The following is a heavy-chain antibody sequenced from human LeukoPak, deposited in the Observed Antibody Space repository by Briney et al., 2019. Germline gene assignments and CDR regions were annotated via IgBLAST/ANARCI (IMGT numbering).Heavy chain of an antibody. CDR3: ARDHNIVAPFDY. CDR1: GYTFTSYA. Sequence: GGSLRLSCKASGYTFTSYAMHWVRQAPGQRLEWMGWINAGNGNTKYSQKFQGRVTITRDTSASTAYMELSSLRSEDTAVYYCARDHNIVAPFDYWGQGTLVTVSS. J-gene: IGHJ4*02. CDR2: INAGNGNT. V-gene: IGHV1-3*01. D-gene: IGHD5-12*01.